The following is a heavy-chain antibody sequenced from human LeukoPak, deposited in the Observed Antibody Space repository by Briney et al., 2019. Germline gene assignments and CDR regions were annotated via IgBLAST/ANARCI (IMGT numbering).Heavy chain of an antibody. J-gene: IGHJ6*03. CDR2: IYYSGST. Sequence: SQTLSLTCTVSGGSISSGDYYWSWIRQPPGKGLEWIGYIYYSGSTYYHPSLKSRVTISVDTSKNQFSLQLSSVTAADTAVYYCASLTTTSGWRSYYYYYMDVWGKGTTVTVSS. CDR1: GGSISSGDYY. CDR3: ASLTTTSGWRSYYYYYMDV. D-gene: IGHD6-19*01. V-gene: IGHV4-30-4*08.